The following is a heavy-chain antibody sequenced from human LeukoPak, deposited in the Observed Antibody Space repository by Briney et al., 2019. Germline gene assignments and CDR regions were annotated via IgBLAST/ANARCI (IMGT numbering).Heavy chain of an antibody. CDR1: GFTVSSNY. V-gene: IGHV3-66*01. J-gene: IGHJ4*02. Sequence: GGSLRLSCAASGFTVSSNYMSWVRQAPGKGLEWVAVIYSGGSTYHADSVKGRFTITRDNSKNTLYLQMNSLRAEDTAVYYCARDFPTVREVIDWGQGPLVTVS. D-gene: IGHD3-10*01. CDR3: ARDFPTVREVID. CDR2: IYSGGST.